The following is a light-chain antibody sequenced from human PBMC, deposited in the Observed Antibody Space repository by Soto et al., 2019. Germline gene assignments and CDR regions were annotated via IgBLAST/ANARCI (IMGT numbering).Light chain of an antibody. Sequence: EIVLTQSPGTLSLSPGERATLSCRASQSVSSSYLAWYQRKPGQAPRLLIYGASSRDTGIPDRFSGSGSGTDFTLTISRLEPEDFAVYYCQQYGSSPEYTFGQGTKLEIK. CDR3: QQYGSSPEYT. CDR1: QSVSSSY. CDR2: GAS. V-gene: IGKV3-20*01. J-gene: IGKJ2*01.